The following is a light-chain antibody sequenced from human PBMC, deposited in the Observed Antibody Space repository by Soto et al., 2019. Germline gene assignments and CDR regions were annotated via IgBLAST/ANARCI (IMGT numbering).Light chain of an antibody. Sequence: DIQMTQSPSSLSASVGDRVTITCQASQDISNALHWDQQKPGKAPKLLIYDASNLGTGVPSRFSGSGSGTDFTFTISSLQPEDIATYYCQQYDNLPLTFGGGTEVEIK. CDR1: QDISNA. V-gene: IGKV1-33*01. CDR3: QQYDNLPLT. J-gene: IGKJ4*01. CDR2: DAS.